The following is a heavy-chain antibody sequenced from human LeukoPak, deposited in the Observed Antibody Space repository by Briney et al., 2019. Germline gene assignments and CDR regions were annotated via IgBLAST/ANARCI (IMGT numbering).Heavy chain of an antibody. D-gene: IGHD3-16*02. Sequence: LSLTCTVSGGSISSSSYYWGWIRQPPGTGLEWVSYISSSGSTIYYADSVKGRFTISRDNAKNSLYLQMNSLRAEDTAVYYCARPNTTWGELSVREFLYWGQGTLVTVSS. J-gene: IGHJ4*02. CDR3: ARPNTTWGELSVREFLY. CDR2: ISSSGSTI. CDR1: GGSISSSSYY. V-gene: IGHV3-11*04.